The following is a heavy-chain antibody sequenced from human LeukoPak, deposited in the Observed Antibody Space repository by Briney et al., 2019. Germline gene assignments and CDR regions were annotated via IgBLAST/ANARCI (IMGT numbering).Heavy chain of an antibody. J-gene: IGHJ4*02. Sequence: PGGSLRLSCAASGFTFSNYCMSWVRQAPGKGLEWLAYISASGTINSPDSVKGRFSISRDNSRNSLYLQMNSLRADGTGVYYCARGMGRTDWIIDYWGQGTLVTVSS. V-gene: IGHV3-48*01. CDR3: ARGMGRTDWIIDY. CDR2: ISASGTI. CDR1: GFTFSNYC. D-gene: IGHD1-1*01.